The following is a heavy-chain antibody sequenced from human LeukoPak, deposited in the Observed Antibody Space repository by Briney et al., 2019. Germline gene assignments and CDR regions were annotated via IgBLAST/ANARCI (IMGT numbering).Heavy chain of an antibody. D-gene: IGHD3-10*01. CDR3: AKDRDYYGSGSYFNWFDP. Sequence: GGSLRLSCAASGFTFDDYAMHWVRQAPGKGLEWVSGISWNSGSIGYADSVKGRFTISRDNAKNSLYLQMNSLRAEDTAVYYCAKDRDYYGSGSYFNWFDPWGQGTLVTVSS. CDR2: ISWNSGSI. CDR1: GFTFDDYA. J-gene: IGHJ5*02. V-gene: IGHV3-9*01.